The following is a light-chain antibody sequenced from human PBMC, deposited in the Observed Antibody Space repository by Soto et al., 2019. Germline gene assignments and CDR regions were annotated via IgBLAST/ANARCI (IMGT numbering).Light chain of an antibody. V-gene: IGKV1-17*03. J-gene: IGKJ1*01. CDR2: ETF. CDR1: QGISNY. CDR3: LQHNVYPRT. Sequence: DIQMTQSPSAMSASVGDRVTITCRASQGISNYLAWFQQKPGKVTKRLIYETFSLESGVPSRLSGSRSGSEFTLTINNLQPEDFATYYCLQHNVYPRTFGQGTKVEIK.